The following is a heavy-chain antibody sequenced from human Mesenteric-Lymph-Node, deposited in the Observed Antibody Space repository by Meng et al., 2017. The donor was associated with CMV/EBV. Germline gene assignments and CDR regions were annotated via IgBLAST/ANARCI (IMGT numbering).Heavy chain of an antibody. CDR1: GGSISSSNSY. V-gene: IGHV4-39*07. Sequence: GSLRLSCTVSGGSISSSNSYWGWIRQPPGKGLEWIASMYYSGITYSNPSLQNRVTISVDTSKNQFSLNLNSVTAADSALYYCARGGPFLESVFDYRGQGTLVTVSS. CDR3: ARGGPFLESVFDY. J-gene: IGHJ4*02. CDR2: MYYSGIT. D-gene: IGHD3-3*02.